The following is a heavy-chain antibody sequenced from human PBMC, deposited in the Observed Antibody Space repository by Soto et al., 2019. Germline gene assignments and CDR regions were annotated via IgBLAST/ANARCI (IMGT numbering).Heavy chain of an antibody. D-gene: IGHD6-13*01. J-gene: IGHJ5*02. CDR1: GGPINSPDYY. CDR2: LYFNGGT. CDR3: GGGRRRKSSSWDQHPPFYA. Sequence: QVQLQESGPGLVKPSQTLSLTCNVSGGPINSPDYYWTWIRQSPGKGLEWIGYLYFNGGTQYNPSSRSTPSVSLYTSTKQFSRKKMSLMGAETAVYYCGGGRRRKSSSWDQHPPFYAWGQG. V-gene: IGHV4-30-4*01.